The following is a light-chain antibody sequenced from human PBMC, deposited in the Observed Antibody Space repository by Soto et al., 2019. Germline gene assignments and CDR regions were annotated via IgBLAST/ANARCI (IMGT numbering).Light chain of an antibody. CDR3: QSYDSSLSGSV. Sequence: QSVLTQPPSVSGAPGQRVTISCTGSNSNIGAYYDVHWYQQLPGTAPKLLIYANTHRPSGVPDRFSGSKSGTSASLAIAGLQAVDEADYYCQSYDSSLSGSVFGGGTKLTVL. CDR2: ANT. CDR1: NSNIGAYYD. V-gene: IGLV1-40*01. J-gene: IGLJ2*01.